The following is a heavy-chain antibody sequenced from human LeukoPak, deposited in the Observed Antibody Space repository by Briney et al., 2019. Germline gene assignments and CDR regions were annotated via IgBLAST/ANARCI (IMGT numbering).Heavy chain of an antibody. D-gene: IGHD2-15*01. V-gene: IGHV4-38-2*01. J-gene: IGHJ4*02. Sequence: SETLSLTCVVSGYSISSGYYWGWIRQPPGKGLEWIGSIYHSGSTYYTPSLKSRVTISVDTSKNQFSLKLSSVTAADTAVYYCGRSRYPPLLYYFECWGQGTLVTVSS. CDR1: GYSISSGYY. CDR3: GRSRYPPLLYYFEC. CDR2: IYHSGST.